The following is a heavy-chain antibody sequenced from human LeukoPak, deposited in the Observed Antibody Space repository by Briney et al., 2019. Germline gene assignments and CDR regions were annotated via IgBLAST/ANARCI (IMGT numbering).Heavy chain of an antibody. Sequence: GESLKISCKRSGYTFTRYWIGWVRQMPGKGLEWMGIIYPGDSDTRYSPSFQGQVTISADKSISTAYLQWSSLKASDTAMYYCARHRQWLFRGFDNWGQGTLVTVSS. D-gene: IGHD6-19*01. J-gene: IGHJ4*02. CDR1: GYTFTRYW. V-gene: IGHV5-51*01. CDR2: IYPGDSDT. CDR3: ARHRQWLFRGFDN.